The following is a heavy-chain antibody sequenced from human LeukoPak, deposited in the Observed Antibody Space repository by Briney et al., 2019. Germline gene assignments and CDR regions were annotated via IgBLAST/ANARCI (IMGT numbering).Heavy chain of an antibody. J-gene: IGHJ4*02. CDR3: ARGGSGTFDY. V-gene: IGHV3-48*01. CDR1: GFTFSSYS. CDR2: ISSSSTI. Sequence: GGSLRLSCAASGFTFSSYSMNWVRQAPGKGLEWVSYISSSSTIYYADSVKGRFTISRDNAKNSLYLQMNSLRAEDTAVYYCARGGSGTFDYWGQGTLVTVSP.